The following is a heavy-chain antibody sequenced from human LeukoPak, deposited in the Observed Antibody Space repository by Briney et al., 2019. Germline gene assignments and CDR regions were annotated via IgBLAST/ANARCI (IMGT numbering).Heavy chain of an antibody. CDR1: GFTFSSYA. Sequence: GGSLRLSCAASGFTFSSYAMTWVRQAPRKGLEWVSTITGSGGSTYYADPVKGRFTISRDNSKNTLYLQMNRLRVEDTALYYCAKDRGIAVAGTDFDSWGQGTLVTVSS. J-gene: IGHJ4*02. V-gene: IGHV3-23*01. CDR2: ITGSGGST. CDR3: AKDRGIAVAGTDFDS. D-gene: IGHD6-19*01.